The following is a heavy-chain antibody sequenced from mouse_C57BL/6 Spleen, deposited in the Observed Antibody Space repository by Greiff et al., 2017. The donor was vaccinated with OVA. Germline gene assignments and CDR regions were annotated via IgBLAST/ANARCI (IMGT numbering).Heavy chain of an antibody. CDR3: ARLGYYGSSRSY. CDR2: INPSNGGT. V-gene: IGHV1-53*01. CDR1: GYTFTSYW. D-gene: IGHD1-1*01. J-gene: IGHJ3*01. Sequence: QVQLKEPGTELVKPGASVKLSCKASGYTFTSYWMHWVKQRPGQGLEWIGNINPSNGGTNYNEKFKSKATLTVDKSSSTAYMQLSSLTSEDSAVYYCARLGYYGSSRSYWGQGTLVTVSA.